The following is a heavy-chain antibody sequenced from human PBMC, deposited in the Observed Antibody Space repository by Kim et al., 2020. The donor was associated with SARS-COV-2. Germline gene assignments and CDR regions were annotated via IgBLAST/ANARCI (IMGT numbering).Heavy chain of an antibody. J-gene: IGHJ6*03. V-gene: IGHV3-53*01. CDR3: ARGRSLNDYYRWHYYYYYMDV. D-gene: IGHD3-9*01. CDR2: IYSGGST. Sequence: GGSLRLSCAASGFTVSSNYMSWVRQAPGKGLEWVSVIYSGGSTYYADSFKSRFTISRDNSKNTLYLKMNSLRAQDTAVYYCARGRSLNDYYRWHYYYYYMDVLGKGTTVTGSS. CDR1: GFTVSSNY.